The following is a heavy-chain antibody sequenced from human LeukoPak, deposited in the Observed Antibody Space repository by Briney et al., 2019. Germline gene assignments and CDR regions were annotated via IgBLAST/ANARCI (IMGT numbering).Heavy chain of an antibody. V-gene: IGHV3-23*01. CDR1: GFTFSSYA. CDR3: ARLGSWYRRDDY. Sequence: AGGSLRLSCAASGFTFSSYAMSWVRQAPGKGLEWVSAISGSGGSTYYADSVKGRFTISRDNSKNTLYLQMTSLRAEDTAVYYCARLGSWYRRDDYWGQGTLVTVSS. J-gene: IGHJ4*02. D-gene: IGHD6-13*01. CDR2: ISGSGGST.